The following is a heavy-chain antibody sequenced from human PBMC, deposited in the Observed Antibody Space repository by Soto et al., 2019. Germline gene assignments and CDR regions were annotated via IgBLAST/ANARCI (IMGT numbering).Heavy chain of an antibody. CDR1: KFTFSSYA. V-gene: IGHV3-23*01. CDR3: AKEGLERDYFDY. J-gene: IGHJ4*02. D-gene: IGHD1-1*01. CDR2: ISGSGGST. Sequence: EVQLLESGGGLVQPGGSLRLSCAASKFTFSSYAMSWVRQAPGKGLEWVSAISGSGGSTLYADSVTGRFTISRDNSTNTLYLQMNSLRAEDTTVYYSAKEGLERDYFDYWGQATVVSVSS.